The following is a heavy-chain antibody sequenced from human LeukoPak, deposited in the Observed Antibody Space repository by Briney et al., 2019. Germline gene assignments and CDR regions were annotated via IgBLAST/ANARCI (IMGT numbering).Heavy chain of an antibody. CDR1: GYTFTSYD. CDR3: ARVGVGAETDY. Sequence: ASVKVSCKASGYTFTSYDINWVRQAPGQGLEWMGWINPNSGGTNYQGRVTMTRDTSISTAYMELSRLRSDDTAVYYCARVGVGAETDYWGQGTLVTVSS. D-gene: IGHD1-26*01. V-gene: IGHV1-2*02. J-gene: IGHJ4*02. CDR2: INPNSGGT.